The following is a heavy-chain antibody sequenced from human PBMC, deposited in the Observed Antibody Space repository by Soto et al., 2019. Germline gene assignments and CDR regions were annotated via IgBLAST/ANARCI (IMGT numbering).Heavy chain of an antibody. CDR2: ISSDGSNK. D-gene: IGHD2-15*01. V-gene: IGHV3-30*18. Sequence: QVQLVESGGGVVQPGRSLRLSCAASGFTFSSYGMHWVRQAPGKGLERVAVISSDGSNKNYADSGKGRFTISSDNPKNTVYMQMNSLRAEDTAIYYCAKRREGCSAGSGYSCDYWGQGTLVTVCS. CDR1: GFTFSSYG. J-gene: IGHJ4*02. CDR3: AKRREGCSAGSGYSCDY.